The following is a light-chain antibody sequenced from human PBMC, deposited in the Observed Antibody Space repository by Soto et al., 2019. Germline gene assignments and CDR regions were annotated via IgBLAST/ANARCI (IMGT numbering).Light chain of an antibody. J-gene: IGLJ1*01. CDR1: SSDVGLYDY. Sequence: QSLLTQPASVSVSPGQSITISCTGTSSDVGLYDYVSWYQQHPGKAPQLMIYAVSNRPSGVSNRFSASKSGNTASLFISGLQAEDEADYYCSSYTSDSSYVFGSGTKVTV. CDR2: AVS. V-gene: IGLV2-14*01. CDR3: SSYTSDSSYV.